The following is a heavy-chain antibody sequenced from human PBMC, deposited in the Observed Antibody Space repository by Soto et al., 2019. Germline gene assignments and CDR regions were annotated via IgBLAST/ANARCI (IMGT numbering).Heavy chain of an antibody. CDR3: ARTWVQLWSYYFDS. J-gene: IGHJ4*02. Sequence: SETLSLTCTVSGGSVGNNFNYWAWVRQSPEKGLEWIGSVFFSGSTYYNPSLKSRVTISIDTSKNQFSLRLKSVTAADTAVYYCARTWVQLWSYYFDSWGQGTLVTVSS. CDR2: VFFSGST. V-gene: IGHV4-39*01. CDR1: GGSVGNNFNY. D-gene: IGHD1-1*01.